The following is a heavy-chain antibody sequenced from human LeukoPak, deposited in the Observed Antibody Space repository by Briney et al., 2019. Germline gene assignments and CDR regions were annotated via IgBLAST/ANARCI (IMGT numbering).Heavy chain of an antibody. CDR2: IYYSGST. V-gene: IGHV4-59*01. D-gene: IGHD4-17*01. CDR3: ARDPPYGDYGFDY. Sequence: PSETLSLTCTVSGGSISSYYWSWIRQPPGKGLEWIGYIYYSGSTNYKPSLKSRVTISVDTSKNQFSLKLSSVTAADTAVYYCARDPPYGDYGFDYWGQGTLVTVSS. CDR1: GGSISSYY. J-gene: IGHJ4*02.